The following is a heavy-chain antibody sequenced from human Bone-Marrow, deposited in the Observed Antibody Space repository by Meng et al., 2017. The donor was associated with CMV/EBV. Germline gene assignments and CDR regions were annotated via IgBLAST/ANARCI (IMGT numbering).Heavy chain of an antibody. CDR3: ARDRGYCSSTSCSAYYYYGMDA. J-gene: IGHJ6*02. CDR2: ISYDGSNK. D-gene: IGHD2-2*03. CDR1: GFTFSSYA. Sequence: GESLKISCAASGFTFSSYAMHWVRQAPGKGLEWVAVISYDGSNKYYADSVKGRFTISRDNSKNTLYLQMNSLRAEDTAVYYCARDRGYCSSTSCSAYYYYGMDAWGQGTTVTVSS. V-gene: IGHV3-30-3*01.